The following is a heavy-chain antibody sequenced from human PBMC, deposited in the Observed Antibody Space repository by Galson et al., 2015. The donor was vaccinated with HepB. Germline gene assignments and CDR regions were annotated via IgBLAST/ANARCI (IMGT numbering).Heavy chain of an antibody. D-gene: IGHD2-2*01. J-gene: IGHJ4*02. CDR1: GFTFSSYG. Sequence: SLRLSCAASGFTFSSYGMHWVRQAPGKGLEWVAVIWYDGSNKYYADSVKGRFTISRDNSKNTLYLQMNSLRAEDTAEYYCARDRYPYCSSTSCYFGYWGQGTLVTVSS. V-gene: IGHV3-33*01. CDR3: ARDRYPYCSSTSCYFGY. CDR2: IWYDGSNK.